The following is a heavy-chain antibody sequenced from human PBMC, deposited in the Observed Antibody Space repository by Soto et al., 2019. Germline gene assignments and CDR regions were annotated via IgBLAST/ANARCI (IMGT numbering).Heavy chain of an antibody. J-gene: IGHJ6*02. V-gene: IGHV4-34*01. Sequence: SETLSLTCAVYGGSFSGYYWSWIRQPPRKGLEWIGEINHSGSTNYNPSLKSRVTISVDTSKNQFSLKLSSVTAADTAVYYCARGRYYDFWSGYRRDYYGMDVWGQGTTVTVSS. CDR3: ARGRYYDFWSGYRRDYYGMDV. CDR1: GGSFSGYY. D-gene: IGHD3-3*01. CDR2: INHSGST.